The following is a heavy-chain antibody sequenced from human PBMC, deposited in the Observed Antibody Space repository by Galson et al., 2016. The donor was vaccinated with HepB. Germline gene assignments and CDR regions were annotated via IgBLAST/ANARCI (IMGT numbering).Heavy chain of an antibody. V-gene: IGHV4-4*02. CDR2: ISGGRT. CDR1: VGSIRSPYW. Sequence: SETLSLTCGVSVGSIRSPYWWTWVRQSPGKGLEWIGEISGGRTNYNPSFNSRATISVDSSRNQFSLNLNSVTAADTAVYYCATVRAGCSSTSCYIDHWGQGTLVTVSS. D-gene: IGHD2-2*01. J-gene: IGHJ4*02. CDR3: ATVRAGCSSTSCYIDH.